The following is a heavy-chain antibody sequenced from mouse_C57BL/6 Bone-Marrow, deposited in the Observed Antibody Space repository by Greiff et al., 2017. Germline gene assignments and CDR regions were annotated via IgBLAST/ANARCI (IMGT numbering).Heavy chain of an antibody. CDR1: GYTFTSYW. Sequence: QVHVKQPGAELVKPGASVKLSCKASGYTFTSYWMQWVKQRPGQGLEWIGEIDPSDSYTNYNQKFKGKATLTVDTSSSTAYMQLSSLTSEDSAVYYCAREDYRGYWGQGTTLTVSS. CDR3: AREDYRGY. V-gene: IGHV1-50*01. J-gene: IGHJ2*01. CDR2: IDPSDSYT. D-gene: IGHD2-12*01.